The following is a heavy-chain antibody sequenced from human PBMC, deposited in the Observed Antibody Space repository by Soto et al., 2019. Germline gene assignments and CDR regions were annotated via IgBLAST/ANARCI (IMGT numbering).Heavy chain of an antibody. CDR1: GYSFTAFH. J-gene: IGHJ5*02. CDR3: ARDSRDPFGAYNWFDP. V-gene: IGHV1-18*04. D-gene: IGHD3-16*01. CDR2: ISAYNDNT. Sequence: GASVKVSCKASGYSFTAFHMHWVRQAPGLGLEWMGWISAYNDNTKYAQKFQGRVTMTTDTSTSTAYMDLRSLRSDDTAVYYCARDSRDPFGAYNWFDPWGQGTQVTVSS.